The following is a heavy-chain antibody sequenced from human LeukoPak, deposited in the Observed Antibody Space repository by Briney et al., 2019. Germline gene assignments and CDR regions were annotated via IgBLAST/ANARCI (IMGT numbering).Heavy chain of an antibody. Sequence: PSETLSLTCTVSGGSISSSSYYWGWIRQPPGKGLEWIGRIYYSGSSYFNPSLKSRVTISVDTSKNQFSLKLSSVTAADTAVYYCAREGDKAFDIWGQGTMVTVSS. CDR2: IYYSGSS. CDR1: GGSISSSSYY. V-gene: IGHV4-39*07. D-gene: IGHD2-15*01. CDR3: AREGDKAFDI. J-gene: IGHJ3*02.